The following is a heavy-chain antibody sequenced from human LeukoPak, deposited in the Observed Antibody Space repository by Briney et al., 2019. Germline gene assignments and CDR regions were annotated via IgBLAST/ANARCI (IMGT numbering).Heavy chain of an antibody. J-gene: IGHJ4*02. D-gene: IGHD6-13*01. CDR1: GYTFISSY. CDR2: INPSGGST. CDR3: ARGHGSWFFDY. Sequence: ASVKVSCKASGYTFISSYMHWVRQAPGQGLEWMGIINPSGGSTSYAQKFQDRVTMTRDTSTNTVNMELSSLRSEDTAVYYCARGHGSWFFDYWGQGTLVTVSS. V-gene: IGHV1-46*01.